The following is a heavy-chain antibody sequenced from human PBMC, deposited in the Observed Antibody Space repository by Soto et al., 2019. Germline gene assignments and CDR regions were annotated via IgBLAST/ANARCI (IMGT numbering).Heavy chain of an antibody. V-gene: IGHV3-23*01. CDR1: GFTFSSYA. J-gene: IGHJ4*02. D-gene: IGHD6-13*01. Sequence: GGSLRLSCAASGFTFSSYAMSWVRQAPGKGLEWVSAISGSGGSTYYADSVKGRFTISRDNSKNTLYLQMNSLRAEDTAVYYCAKDDPPPLAAAGINFDYWGQGTLVTVSS. CDR3: AKDDPPPLAAAGINFDY. CDR2: ISGSGGST.